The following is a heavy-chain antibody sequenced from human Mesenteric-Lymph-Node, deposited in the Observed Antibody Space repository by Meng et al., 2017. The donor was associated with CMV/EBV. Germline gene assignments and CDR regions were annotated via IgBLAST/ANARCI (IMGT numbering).Heavy chain of an antibody. CDR2: IKQDGSEK. CDR1: GFTFSSYW. Sequence: GSLKISCAASGFTFSSYWMSWVRQAPGKGLEWVANIKQDGSEKYYVDSVKGRFTISRDNAKNSLYLQMNSLRAEDTAVYYCARGGSSWDLYYYYGMDVWGQGTTVTVSS. J-gene: IGHJ6*02. V-gene: IGHV3-7*01. D-gene: IGHD6-13*01. CDR3: ARGGSSWDLYYYYGMDV.